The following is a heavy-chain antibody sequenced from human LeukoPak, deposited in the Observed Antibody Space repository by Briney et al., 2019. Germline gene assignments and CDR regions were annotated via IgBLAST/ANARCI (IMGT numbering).Heavy chain of an antibody. Sequence: GGSLRLSCAVSGFTFSSYVMSWVRQAPGKGLEWVSAISGSGGSTYYADSVKGRFTISRDNSKNTLYLQMNSLRAEDTAVYYCAKKYGAYGGIIDNMDVWGKGTTVTVSS. J-gene: IGHJ6*03. CDR2: ISGSGGST. D-gene: IGHD4-17*01. CDR3: AKKYGAYGGIIDNMDV. V-gene: IGHV3-23*01. CDR1: GFTFSSYV.